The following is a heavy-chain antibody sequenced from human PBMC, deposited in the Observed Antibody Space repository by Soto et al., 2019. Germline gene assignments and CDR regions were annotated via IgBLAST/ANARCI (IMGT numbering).Heavy chain of an antibody. J-gene: IGHJ4*02. D-gene: IGHD2-8*01. Sequence: QVQLQESGPGLVKPSGTLSLTCAVSGGSISSSNWWSWVRQPPGKGLEWIGEIYHSGSTNYNPAHKRRGTTSVDKSKDQFSLKLGPVTAADTAVYFCARIGRACTYFGYRGQGTLVTVSS. CDR1: GGSISSSNW. CDR3: ARIGRACTYFGY. V-gene: IGHV4-4*02. CDR2: IYHSGST.